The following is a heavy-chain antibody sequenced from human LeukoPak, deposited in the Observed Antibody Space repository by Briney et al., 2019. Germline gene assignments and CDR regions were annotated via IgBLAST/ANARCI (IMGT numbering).Heavy chain of an antibody. Sequence: GGSLRLSCVASGVTSRNSWMHWVRQAPGKGLVWVSRITIDGSSTTYADSVKGRFTISRDSAKNTLYLQMNSLRAEDTAVYYCARERARTKGYCSSTSCYTAWGPGYWGQGTLVTVSS. CDR3: ARERARTKGYCSSTSCYTAWGPGY. V-gene: IGHV3-74*03. CDR2: ITIDGSST. J-gene: IGHJ4*02. CDR1: GVTSRNSW. D-gene: IGHD2-2*02.